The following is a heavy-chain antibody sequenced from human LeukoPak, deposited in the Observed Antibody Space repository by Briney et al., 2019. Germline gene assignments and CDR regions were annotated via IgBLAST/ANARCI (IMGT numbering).Heavy chain of an antibody. CDR2: ISYDGNNK. CDR3: ARLDYDTSGYYYGDS. J-gene: IGHJ4*02. CDR1: GFTFSSYA. D-gene: IGHD3-22*01. V-gene: IGHV3-30-3*01. Sequence: GGSLRLSCAASGFTFSSYAMHWVRQAPGKGLEWVAVISYDGNNKYYADSVKGRFTISRDNSRNTLYLQMNSLRAEDTAVYYCARLDYDTSGYYYGDSWGQGTLVTVSS.